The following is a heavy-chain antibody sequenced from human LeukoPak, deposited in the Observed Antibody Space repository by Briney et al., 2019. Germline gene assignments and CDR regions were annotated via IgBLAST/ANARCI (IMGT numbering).Heavy chain of an antibody. CDR3: ARVMKATVRTSNFDY. J-gene: IGHJ4*02. Sequence: ASVKVSCKASGYTFTDYYMYWVRQAPGQGLEWMGQINPNSGDTFYAQKFQGRVTMTRDTSISTAYMGLSRLRSDDTAVYYCARVMKATVRTSNFDYWGQGTLVTVSS. CDR1: GYTFTDYY. CDR2: INPNSGDT. D-gene: IGHD4-17*01. V-gene: IGHV1-2*06.